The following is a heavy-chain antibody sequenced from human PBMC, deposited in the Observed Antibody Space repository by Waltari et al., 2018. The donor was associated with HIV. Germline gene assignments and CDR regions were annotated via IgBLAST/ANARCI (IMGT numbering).Heavy chain of an antibody. V-gene: IGHV1-24*01. J-gene: IGHJ6*02. Sequence: QVQLIQFGAEVKKPGASVKVSCKVFGYTLTELSMHWVRQAPGKGLEWMGGVDTEDDETSYAQKFQGRVTMTEDTSTDSAYMELSSLTSEDTAVYYCATGDGTTSIQLYDLDVWGQGTTVTVSS. CDR2: VDTEDDET. D-gene: IGHD1-1*01. CDR1: GYTLTELS. CDR3: ATGDGTTSIQLYDLDV.